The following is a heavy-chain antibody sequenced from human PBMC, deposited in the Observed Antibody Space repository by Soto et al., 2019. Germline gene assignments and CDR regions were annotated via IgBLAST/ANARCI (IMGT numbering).Heavy chain of an antibody. V-gene: IGHV3-23*01. CDR1: GFTFSSYA. J-gene: IGHJ4*02. CDR3: AKRGGSSGTGYCSGGSCYSLY. CDR2: ISGSGGST. D-gene: IGHD2-15*01. Sequence: GGSLRLSCAASGFTFSSYAMSWVRQAPGKGLEWVSAISGSGGSTYYADSVKGRFTISRDNSKNTLYLQMNSLRAEDTAVYYCAKRGGSSGTGYCSGGSCYSLYWGQGTLVTVSS.